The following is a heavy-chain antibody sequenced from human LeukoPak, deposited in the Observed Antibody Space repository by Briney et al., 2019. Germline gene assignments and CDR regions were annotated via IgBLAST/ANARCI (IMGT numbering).Heavy chain of an antibody. CDR3: ARGGVVPAAIPNWFDP. CDR2: INPSGGST. V-gene: IGHV1-46*01. D-gene: IGHD2-2*01. Sequence: ASVKVSCKASGYTFTSYDINWVRQATGQGLEWMGIINPSGGSTSYAQKFQGRVTMTRDTSTSTVYMELSSLRSEDTAVYYCARGGVVPAAIPNWFDPWGQGTLVTVSS. CDR1: GYTFTSYD. J-gene: IGHJ5*02.